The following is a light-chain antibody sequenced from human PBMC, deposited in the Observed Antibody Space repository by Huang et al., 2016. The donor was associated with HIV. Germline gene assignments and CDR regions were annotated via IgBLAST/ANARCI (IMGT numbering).Light chain of an antibody. Sequence: EIVMTLSPATLSVSPGDTATLSCRASQLISSNLAWYQQKPGQAPRRLIYDASTRATGVPARFSGSGSGTEFTLTISSLQSEDFAVYYCQQYNNWPRTFGGGTKVEIK. CDR1: QLISSN. CDR3: QQYNNWPRT. V-gene: IGKV3-15*01. CDR2: DAS. J-gene: IGKJ4*01.